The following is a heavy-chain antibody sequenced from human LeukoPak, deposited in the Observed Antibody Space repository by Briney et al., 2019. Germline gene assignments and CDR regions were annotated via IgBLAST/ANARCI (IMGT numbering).Heavy chain of an antibody. D-gene: IGHD1-26*01. CDR3: ARGRYSGTYLSYFDY. Sequence: GESLKISFKGSGYSFTSFWIAWVRPMPGKGLEWMGIIYPGDSDTRYSPSFEGQVTFSADKSISTAYLQWSSLKASDTAMYYCARGRYSGTYLSYFDYWAQGTLVTVSS. CDR1: GYSFTSFW. V-gene: IGHV5-51*01. CDR2: IYPGDSDT. J-gene: IGHJ4*02.